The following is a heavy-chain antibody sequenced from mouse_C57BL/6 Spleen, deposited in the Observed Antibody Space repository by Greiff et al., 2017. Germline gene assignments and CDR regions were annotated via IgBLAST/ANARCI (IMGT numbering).Heavy chain of an antibody. CDR3: ARGSEY. J-gene: IGHJ2*01. CDR1: GYTFTSYW. CDR2: IDPSDSYP. Sequence: QVQLQQSGAELVTPGASVKLSCKASGYTFTSYWMHWVKQRPGQGLEWIGEIDPSDSYPNYNQKFKGKSTLTVDKSSSTAYVQRSSLTAEDAAVYYCARGSEYWGQGTTLTVSS. V-gene: IGHV1-69*01.